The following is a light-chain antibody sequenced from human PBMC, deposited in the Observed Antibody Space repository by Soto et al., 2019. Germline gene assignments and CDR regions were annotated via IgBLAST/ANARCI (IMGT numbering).Light chain of an antibody. CDR1: QSVTST. V-gene: IGKV3-20*01. Sequence: EIVMTQSPATLSVSPGERATLSCRASQSVTSTLAWYQQKPGQAPRRLIFGASFRATGIPDRFSGSGSGTDFTLTISRLEPEDFAVYYCQQYGSSPGTFGQGTKVDIK. CDR2: GAS. J-gene: IGKJ1*01. CDR3: QQYGSSPGT.